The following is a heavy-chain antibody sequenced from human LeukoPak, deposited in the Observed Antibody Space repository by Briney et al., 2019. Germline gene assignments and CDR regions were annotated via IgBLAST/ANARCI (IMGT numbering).Heavy chain of an antibody. CDR3: ARVGAIAAAGTNFFDY. CDR1: GGTFSSYA. J-gene: IGHJ4*02. Sequence: SVKVSCKASGGTFSSYAISWVRQAPGQGLGWMGRIIPILGIANYAQKFQGRVTITADKSTSTAYMELSSLRAEDTAVYYCARVGAIAAAGTNFFDYWGQGTLVTVSS. D-gene: IGHD6-13*01. CDR2: IIPILGIA. V-gene: IGHV1-69*04.